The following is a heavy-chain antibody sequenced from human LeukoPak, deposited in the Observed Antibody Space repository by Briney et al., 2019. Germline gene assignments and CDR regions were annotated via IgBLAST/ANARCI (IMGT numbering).Heavy chain of an antibody. Sequence: NPSETPSLTCAVYGGSFSGYYWSWLRQPPGKGREWLGEINHSGSTNYNPSLKSRVTISVDTSKNQFSLKLSSVTAADTAVYYCARTLAVAGTVSLDYWGQGTLVTVSS. J-gene: IGHJ4*02. CDR3: ARTLAVAGTVSLDY. CDR1: GGSFSGYY. V-gene: IGHV4-34*01. CDR2: INHSGST. D-gene: IGHD6-19*01.